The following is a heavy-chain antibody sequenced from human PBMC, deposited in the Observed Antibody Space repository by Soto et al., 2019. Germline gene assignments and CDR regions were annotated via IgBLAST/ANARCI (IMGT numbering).Heavy chain of an antibody. D-gene: IGHD2-8*02. CDR1: GGSVSSSNW. CDR2: INHSGST. V-gene: IGHV4-4*02. Sequence: PSETLSLTCAVSGGSVSSSNWWTWVRQPPRKGLEWIGEINHSGSTNYNPSLKSRVTISVDTSKNQFSLKLTSVTAADTAVYYCARDKITGLFDYWGQGTLVTVSS. J-gene: IGHJ4*02. CDR3: ARDKITGLFDY.